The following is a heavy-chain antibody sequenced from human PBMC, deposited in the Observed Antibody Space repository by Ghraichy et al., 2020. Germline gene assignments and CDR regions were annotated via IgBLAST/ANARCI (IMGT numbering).Heavy chain of an antibody. Sequence: SETLSLTCTVSGGSVSSGSYYWSWIRQPPGKGLEWIGYIYYSGSTNYNTSLKSRVTISVDTSKNQFSLKLSSVTAADTAVYYCAREGPIRNVDTAFDYWGQGTLVTVSS. CDR1: GGSVSSGSYY. CDR2: IYYSGST. CDR3: AREGPIRNVDTAFDY. V-gene: IGHV4-61*01. J-gene: IGHJ4*02. D-gene: IGHD5-18*01.